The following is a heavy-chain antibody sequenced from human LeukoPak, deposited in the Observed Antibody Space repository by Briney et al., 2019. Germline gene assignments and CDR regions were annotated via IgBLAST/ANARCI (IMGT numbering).Heavy chain of an antibody. Sequence: GGSLRLSCAASGFTVSSNYMSRVRQAPGRGLEWVSTISPTGGNTCYADSVKGRFTIPRDNSKNTLYVQMNSLRDDDTAVYYCARDSAEDFYDSSGSYIFDVWGQGTMVTVSS. CDR3: ARDSAEDFYDSSGSYIFDV. D-gene: IGHD3-22*01. CDR2: ISPTGGNT. J-gene: IGHJ3*01. V-gene: IGHV3-23*01. CDR1: GFTVSSNY.